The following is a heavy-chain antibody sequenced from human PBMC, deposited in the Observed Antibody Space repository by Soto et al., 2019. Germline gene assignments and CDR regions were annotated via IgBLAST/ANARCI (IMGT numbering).Heavy chain of an antibody. D-gene: IGHD6-19*01. J-gene: IGHJ4*02. CDR1: GFTFDDYA. V-gene: IGHV3-9*01. CDR3: ANDEYSSGWYYFDY. CDR2: ISWNSGSI. Sequence: EVQLVESGGGLVQPGRSLRLSCAASGFTFDDYAMHWVRQAPGKGLEWVSGISWNSGSIGYADSVKGRFTISRDNAKNSLYLQMNSLRAEDTALYYCANDEYSSGWYYFDYWGQGTLVTVSS.